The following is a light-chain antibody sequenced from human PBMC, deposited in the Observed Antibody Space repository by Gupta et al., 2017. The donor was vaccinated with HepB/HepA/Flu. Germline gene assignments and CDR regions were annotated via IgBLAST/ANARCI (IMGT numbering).Light chain of an antibody. CDR1: SSNIGSNT. J-gene: IGLJ2*01. CDR3: AAWDDSLNAQ. CDR2: SNN. V-gene: IGLV1-44*01. Sequence: QSVLTHPPSASGTPGQRVTISCSGSSSNIGSNTVNWYQQLPGTAPKLLIYSNNLRPSGVPDRFSGSKSGTSASLAISGLQSEDEADCYCAAWDDSLNAQFGGGTKLTVL.